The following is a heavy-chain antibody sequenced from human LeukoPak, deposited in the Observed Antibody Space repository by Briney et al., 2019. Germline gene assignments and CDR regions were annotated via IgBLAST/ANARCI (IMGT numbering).Heavy chain of an antibody. CDR3: AKEAAYCGGDCYSGSDY. Sequence: GGSLRLSCAASGFTFSSYEMNWVRQAPGKGLEWVSYISSSGSIIYYADSVKGRFTISRDNSENTLYLQMNSLRAEDTAVYYCAKEAAYCGGDCYSGSDYWGQGTLVTVSS. J-gene: IGHJ4*02. D-gene: IGHD2-21*02. CDR2: ISSSGSII. CDR1: GFTFSSYE. V-gene: IGHV3-48*03.